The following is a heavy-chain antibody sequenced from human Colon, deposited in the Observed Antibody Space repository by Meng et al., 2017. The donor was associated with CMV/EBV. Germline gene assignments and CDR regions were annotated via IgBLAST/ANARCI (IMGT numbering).Heavy chain of an antibody. V-gene: IGHV3-21*01. CDR3: ARDPRITMIVVVKDPYWFDP. CDR2: ISSSSSYI. Sequence: ESLKISCAASGFTFSSYSMNWVRQAPGKGLEWVSSISSSSSYIYCADSVKGRFTISRDNAKNSLYLQMNSLRAEDTAVYYCARDPRITMIVVVKDPYWFDPWGQGTLVTVSS. CDR1: GFTFSSYS. J-gene: IGHJ5*02. D-gene: IGHD3-22*01.